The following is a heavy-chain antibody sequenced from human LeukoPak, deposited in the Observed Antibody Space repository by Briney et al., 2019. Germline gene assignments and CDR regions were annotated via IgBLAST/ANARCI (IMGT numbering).Heavy chain of an antibody. CDR3: ARWVEMATTGFQYYFDY. CDR2: IYSGGST. J-gene: IGHJ4*02. V-gene: IGHV3-66*01. Sequence: AGGSLRLSCAASGFTVSSNYMSWVRQAPGKGLEWVSVIYSGGSTYYADSVKGRFTISRDNSKSTLYLQMNSLRAEDTAVYYCARWVEMATTGFQYYFDYWGQGTLVTVSS. D-gene: IGHD1-1*01. CDR1: GFTVSSNY.